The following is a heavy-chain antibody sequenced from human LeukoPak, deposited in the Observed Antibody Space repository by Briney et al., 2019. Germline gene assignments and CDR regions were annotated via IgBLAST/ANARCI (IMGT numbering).Heavy chain of an antibody. Sequence: ASVKVSCKASGYTFTGYYIHWVRQAPGQGLECMGRINPNSGGTNYAQKFQGRVTMTRDTSISTAYVELSRLRSDDTAVYYCAREGEEGVTRFDIWGQGTMVTVSS. V-gene: IGHV1-2*06. CDR2: INPNSGGT. CDR1: GYTFTGYY. J-gene: IGHJ3*02. CDR3: AREGEEGVTRFDI. D-gene: IGHD3-16*01.